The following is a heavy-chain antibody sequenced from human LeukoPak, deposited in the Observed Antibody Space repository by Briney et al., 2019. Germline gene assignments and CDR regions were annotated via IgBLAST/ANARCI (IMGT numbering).Heavy chain of an antibody. D-gene: IGHD1-26*01. Sequence: VASVTVSCKVSGYTLTELSMHWVRQAPGKGLEWMGGFDPEDGETIYAQKFQGRVTMTEDTSTDTAYMELSSLSSEDTAVYYCATASYGEFDYWGQGTLVTVPS. J-gene: IGHJ4*02. V-gene: IGHV1-24*01. CDR2: FDPEDGET. CDR3: ATASYGEFDY. CDR1: GYTLTELS.